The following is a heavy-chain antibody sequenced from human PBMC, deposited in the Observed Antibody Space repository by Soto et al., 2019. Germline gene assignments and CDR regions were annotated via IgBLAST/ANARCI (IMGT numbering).Heavy chain of an antibody. D-gene: IGHD3-10*01. CDR2: IIPVLDVT. J-gene: IGHJ6*04. V-gene: IGHV1-69*02. CDR3: ARGGKLGVDLDV. CDR1: GGTFNRET. Sequence: QAQLVQSWAEVKKPGSSVKVSCKASGGTFNRETFSWVRQAPGQGLQWMGRIIPVLDVTEYPQNFQGRVQITVDTSASTVYLALSGLGSDDTAVYYCARGGKLGVDLDVWGKGTTVIVSS.